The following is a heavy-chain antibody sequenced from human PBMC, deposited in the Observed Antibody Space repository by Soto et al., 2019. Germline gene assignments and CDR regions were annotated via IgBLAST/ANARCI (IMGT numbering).Heavy chain of an antibody. D-gene: IGHD5-12*01. V-gene: IGHV3-23*01. Sequence: EVQLLESGGGLVQPGGSLRLSCAASGFTFSNYVMSWVRQAPGKGLEWVLNITGGGGATFYADSVKGLFTISRDNSKNTLYLQMSSLRADDTVVYYCAKGYGCYDCCVDHWGEGTLVTVST. CDR3: AKGYGCYDCCVDH. J-gene: IGHJ4*02. CDR2: ITGGGGAT. CDR1: GFTFSNYV.